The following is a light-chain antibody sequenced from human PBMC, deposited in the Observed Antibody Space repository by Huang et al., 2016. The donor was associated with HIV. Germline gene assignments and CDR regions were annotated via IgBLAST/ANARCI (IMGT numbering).Light chain of an antibody. J-gene: IGKJ2*01. V-gene: IGKV3D-15*01. CDR2: ATS. CDR3: QHYNDWPRT. Sequence: EIVMTQSPATLSVSPGETVALSCRASQSLSGNLAWYQHKTGQTPRLLIYATSIRAAGVPGRFSGSGSGSEFTRTISSLLSEDSAVYYCQHYNDWPRTFGQGTKLEIK. CDR1: QSLSGN.